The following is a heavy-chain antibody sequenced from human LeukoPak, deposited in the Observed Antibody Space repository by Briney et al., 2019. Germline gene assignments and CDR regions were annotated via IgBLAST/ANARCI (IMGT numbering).Heavy chain of an antibody. V-gene: IGHV1-8*01. J-gene: IGHJ5*02. CDR1: GYTFTSYD. Sequence: ASVKVSCKASGYTFTSYDINWVRQATGQGLEWMGWMNPNSGNTGYAQKFQGRVTMTRNTSISTAYMGLSSLRSEDTAVYYCARVITRWFGEPGPFDPWGQGTLVTVSS. CDR2: MNPNSGNT. D-gene: IGHD3-10*01. CDR3: ARVITRWFGEPGPFDP.